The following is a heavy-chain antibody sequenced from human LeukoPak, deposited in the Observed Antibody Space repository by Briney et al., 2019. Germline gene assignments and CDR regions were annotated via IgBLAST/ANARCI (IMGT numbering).Heavy chain of an antibody. D-gene: IGHD2-2*01. J-gene: IGHJ4*02. CDR2: IIPIFGTA. CDR3: ARVSVGYCSSTSCHAFDY. CDR1: GGTFSSYA. V-gene: IGHV1-69*01. Sequence: SVKVSCKASGGTFSSYAISWVRQAPGQGLEWMGGIIPIFGTANYAQKFQGRVTITADESTSTAYMELSSLRSEGTAVYYCARVSVGYCSSTSCHAFDYWGQGTLVTVSS.